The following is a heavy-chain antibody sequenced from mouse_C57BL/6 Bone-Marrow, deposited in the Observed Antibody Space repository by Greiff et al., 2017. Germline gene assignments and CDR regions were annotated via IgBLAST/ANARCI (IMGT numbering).Heavy chain of an antibody. CDR2: IYPGDGDT. Sequence: QVQLKESGPELVKPGASVKISCKASGYAFSSSWMNWVKQRPGKGLEWIGRIYPGDGDTNYNGKFKGKATLTADKSSSTAYMQLSSQTSEDSAVYFCARWNWDWYFDVWGTGTTVTVSS. CDR1: GYAFSSSW. J-gene: IGHJ1*03. V-gene: IGHV1-82*01. CDR3: ARWNWDWYFDV. D-gene: IGHD4-1*01.